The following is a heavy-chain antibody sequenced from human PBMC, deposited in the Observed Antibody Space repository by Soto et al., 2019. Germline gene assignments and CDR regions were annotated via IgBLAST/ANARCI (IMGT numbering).Heavy chain of an antibody. J-gene: IGHJ3*02. V-gene: IGHV3-74*03. Sequence: EVQLVESGGDLVQPGGSLRLSCAASGFTFSGHWMHWVRQVPGKGLEWVSRINTDGGSSAYADSVKGRFTLSRDNAKNTRYLQMKGLRAEDTAVYYCAREEGYCSRTSCYRRAFDTWGQGTTVTVSS. CDR1: GFTFSGHW. D-gene: IGHD2-2*01. CDR3: AREEGYCSRTSCYRRAFDT. CDR2: INTDGGSS.